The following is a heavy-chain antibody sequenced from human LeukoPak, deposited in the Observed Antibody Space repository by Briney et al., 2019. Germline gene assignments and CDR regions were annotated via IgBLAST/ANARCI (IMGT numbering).Heavy chain of an antibody. J-gene: IGHJ6*03. D-gene: IGHD3-3*01. CDR1: GFTFSSYS. CDR3: ARDPSGGYDLWSGNYYYYYYMDV. CDR2: ISSSSSYI. V-gene: IGHV3-21*04. Sequence: GGSLRLSCAASGFTFSSYSMNWVRQAPGKGLEWVSSISSSSSYIYYADSVKGRFTISRDNAKNSLYLQMNSLRAEDTAVYYCARDPSGGYDLWSGNYYYYYYMDVWGKGTTVTVSS.